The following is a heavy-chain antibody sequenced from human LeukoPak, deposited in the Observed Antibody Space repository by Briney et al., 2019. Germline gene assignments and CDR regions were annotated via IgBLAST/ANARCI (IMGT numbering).Heavy chain of an antibody. CDR1: GGSISSYY. J-gene: IGHJ4*02. V-gene: IGHV4-4*07. Sequence: SETLSLTCTVSGGSISSYYWSWIRQPAGKGLEWIGRIYTSGSTNYNSSLKSRVTMSVDTSKNQFSLKLSSVTAADTAVYYCAREGYSYGYRGVDYWGQGTLVTVSS. CDR3: AREGYSYGYRGVDY. CDR2: IYTSGST. D-gene: IGHD5-18*01.